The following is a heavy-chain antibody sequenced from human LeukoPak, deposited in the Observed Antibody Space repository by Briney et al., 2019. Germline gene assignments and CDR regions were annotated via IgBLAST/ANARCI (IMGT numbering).Heavy chain of an antibody. V-gene: IGHV5-51*01. Sequence: GESLQISCDCAGSIITCYLIGGGRQTGKEVVELLGIIDAGDSDTEYSRDCVCLVTISADKSISTAYLQWSSLKASDTAMYYCARLPRDYYDSSGYYWRYFDYWGQGTLVTVSS. D-gene: IGHD3-22*01. J-gene: IGHJ4*02. CDR1: GSIITCYL. CDR2: IDAGDSDT. CDR3: ARLPRDYYDSSGYYWRYFDY.